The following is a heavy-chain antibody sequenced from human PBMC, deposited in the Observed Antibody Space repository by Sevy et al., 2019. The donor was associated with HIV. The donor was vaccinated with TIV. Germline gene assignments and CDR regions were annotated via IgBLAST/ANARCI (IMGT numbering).Heavy chain of an antibody. CDR1: GFTFSSYA. V-gene: IGHV3-30-3*01. D-gene: IGHD2-2*01. J-gene: IGHJ6*02. Sequence: GGSLRLSCAASGFTFSSYAMHWVRQAPGKGLEWVAVISYDGSNKYYADSVKGRFTISRDNSKNTLYLQMNSLRAEDTAVYYCARARPRDFSSTSCPAKKYYYYYYGMDVWGQGTTVTVSS. CDR3: ARARPRDFSSTSCPAKKYYYYYYGMDV. CDR2: ISYDGSNK.